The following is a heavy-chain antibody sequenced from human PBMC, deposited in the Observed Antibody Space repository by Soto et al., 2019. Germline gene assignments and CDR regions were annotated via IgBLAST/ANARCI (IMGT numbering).Heavy chain of an antibody. D-gene: IGHD3-9*01. CDR1: GYTFTSYA. Sequence: ASVKVSCKASGYTFTSYAMHWVRRAPGQRLEWMGWINAGNGNTKYSQKFQGRVTITRDTSASTAYMELSSLRSEDTAVYYCARDLLRYFDWPSFDYWGQGTLVTVSS. V-gene: IGHV1-3*01. CDR3: ARDLLRYFDWPSFDY. CDR2: INAGNGNT. J-gene: IGHJ4*02.